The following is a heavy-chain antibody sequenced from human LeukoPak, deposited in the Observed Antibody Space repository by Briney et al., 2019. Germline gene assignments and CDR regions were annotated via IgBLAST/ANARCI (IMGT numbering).Heavy chain of an antibody. CDR1: GFSFSSYW. V-gene: IGHV3-74*01. J-gene: IGHJ1*01. CDR2: IKSDGKT. D-gene: IGHD3-22*01. Sequence: GRSLRLSCAASGFSFSSYWMHWVPQAPGKGLVWFSRIKSDGKTNYAASVKGRFTISRDNAKNTVSLQMNSLSAEDTGVYYCARAPSEIGGYYPEYFRHWGQGTLVTVSS. CDR3: ARAPSEIGGYYPEYFRH.